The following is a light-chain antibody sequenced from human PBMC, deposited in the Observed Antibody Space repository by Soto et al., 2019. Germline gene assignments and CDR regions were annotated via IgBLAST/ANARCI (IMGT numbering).Light chain of an antibody. CDR2: GAS. CDR1: QSVSSN. CDR3: QQYNNWSMYT. Sequence: DIEMTQSPSTLSVSLGDRATISCRASQSVSSNLAWYQQKPGQAPRLLIYGASTTATGIPARFSGSGSGTEVILTISSILYEDYSVSYCQQYNNWSMYTFGQGTKLEIK. V-gene: IGKV3-15*01. J-gene: IGKJ2*01.